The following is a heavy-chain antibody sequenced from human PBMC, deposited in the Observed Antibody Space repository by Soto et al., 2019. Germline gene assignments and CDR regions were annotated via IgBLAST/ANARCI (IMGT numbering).Heavy chain of an antibody. J-gene: IGHJ4*02. CDR3: ARVSGYDILTGPNDY. D-gene: IGHD3-9*01. CDR2: INAGNGNT. CDR1: GYTLTSYA. Sequence: ASVKVSCKASGYTLTSYAMHWVRQAPGQRLEWMGWINAGNGNTKYSQKFQGRVTITRDTSASTAYMELSSLRSEDTAVYYCARVSGYDILTGPNDYWGQGTLVTVSS. V-gene: IGHV1-3*01.